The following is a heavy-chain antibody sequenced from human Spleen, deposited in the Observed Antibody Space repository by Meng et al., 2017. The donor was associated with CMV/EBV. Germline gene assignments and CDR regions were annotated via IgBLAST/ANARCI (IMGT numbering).Heavy chain of an antibody. V-gene: IGHV2-5*02. CDR1: FSLSTKGMG. D-gene: IGHD2-15*01. Sequence: FSLSTKGMGVDCIRQPPRKALGWLALIYWDDDKRYSPSLKGRLTITKDTYRNQVVLTMTNMDPVDTATYYCAHRDYCSGGTCTFDYWGQGTLVTVSS. CDR3: AHRDYCSGGTCTFDY. J-gene: IGHJ4*02. CDR2: IYWDDDK.